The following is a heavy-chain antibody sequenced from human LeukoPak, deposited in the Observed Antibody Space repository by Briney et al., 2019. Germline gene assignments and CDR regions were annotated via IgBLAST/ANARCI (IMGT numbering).Heavy chain of an antibody. CDR3: AKDRDGYNYFDY. D-gene: IGHD5-24*01. Sequence: GGSLRLSCAASGFTFSSYGMHWVRQAPGKGLEWVAFIRCDGSNKYYADSVKGRFTISRDNSKNTLYLQMNSLRAEDTAVYYCAKDRDGYNYFDYWGQGTLVTVSS. J-gene: IGHJ4*02. CDR2: IRCDGSNK. V-gene: IGHV3-30*02. CDR1: GFTFSSYG.